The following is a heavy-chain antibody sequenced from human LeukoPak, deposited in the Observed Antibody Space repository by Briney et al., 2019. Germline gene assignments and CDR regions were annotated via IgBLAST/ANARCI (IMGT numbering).Heavy chain of an antibody. CDR3: AKASGRGSSWYFDY. V-gene: IGHV3-30*18. CDR2: ISYDGSNK. CDR1: GFTFSSYG. Sequence: GGSLRLSCAASGFTFSSYGMHWVRQAPGKWLEWVAVISYDGSNKYYADPVKGRFTISRDNSKNTLYLQMNSLRAEDTAVYYCAKASGRGSSWYFDYWGQGTLVTVSS. D-gene: IGHD6-13*01. J-gene: IGHJ4*02.